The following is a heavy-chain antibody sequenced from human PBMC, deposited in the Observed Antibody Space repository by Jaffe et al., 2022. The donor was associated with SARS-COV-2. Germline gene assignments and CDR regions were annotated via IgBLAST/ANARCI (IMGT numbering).Heavy chain of an antibody. Sequence: EVQLLESGGGLVQPGGSLRLSCAASGFTFSSYAMTWVRQAPGKGLEWVSAISGSGGSTYYADSVKGRFTISRDNSKNTLYVQMNSLRAEDTAVYYCAKDHGDYVWYFDLWGRGTLVTVSS. CDR2: ISGSGGST. CDR3: AKDHGDYVWYFDL. J-gene: IGHJ2*01. V-gene: IGHV3-23*01. CDR1: GFTFSSYA. D-gene: IGHD4-17*01.